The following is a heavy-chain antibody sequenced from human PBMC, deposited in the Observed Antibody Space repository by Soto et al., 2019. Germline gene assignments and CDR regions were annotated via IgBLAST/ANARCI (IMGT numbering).Heavy chain of an antibody. V-gene: IGHV4-61*01. CDR2: ILHTGAT. CDR1: GGSVRSGSSH. Sequence: QVQLQESGPGLVKPSETLSLTCSVSGGSVRSGSSHWSWIRQPPGKGLEWIGFILHTGATNYNPSLKSRVTRSLDTSNNQLSLKLSSVTAADTAIYYCARGRDAYKPGYWGQGTLVTVSS. CDR3: ARGRDAYKPGY. D-gene: IGHD1-1*01. J-gene: IGHJ4*02.